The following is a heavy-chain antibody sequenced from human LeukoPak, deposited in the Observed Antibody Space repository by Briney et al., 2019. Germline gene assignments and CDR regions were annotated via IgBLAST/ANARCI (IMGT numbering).Heavy chain of an antibody. D-gene: IGHD3-10*01. CDR1: GFSLTTSGGV. CDR2: IYWDDDK. Sequence: SGPTPVNHTQTLTLTCTFSGFSLTTSGGVAGWIPQPPAKALEWLALIYWDDDKRYSPSLKSRLTITKDTSKNQVVLTMTNMDPVDTATYYCAHRSLRFGELSYWGQGTLVTASS. CDR3: AHRSLRFGELSY. J-gene: IGHJ4*02. V-gene: IGHV2-5*02.